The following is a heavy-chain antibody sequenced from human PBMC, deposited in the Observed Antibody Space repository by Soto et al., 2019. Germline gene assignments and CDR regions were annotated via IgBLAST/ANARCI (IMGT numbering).Heavy chain of an antibody. V-gene: IGHV3-48*03. CDR2: ISSSGSTI. CDR1: GFTFSSYE. CDR3: ARETGDGEFDY. J-gene: IGHJ4*02. Sequence: LRLSCAASGFTFSSYEMNWVRQAPGKGLEWVSYISSSGSTIYYADSVKGRFTISRDNAKNSLYLQMNSLRAEDTAVYYCARETGDGEFDYWGQGTQVTVSS. D-gene: IGHD7-27*01.